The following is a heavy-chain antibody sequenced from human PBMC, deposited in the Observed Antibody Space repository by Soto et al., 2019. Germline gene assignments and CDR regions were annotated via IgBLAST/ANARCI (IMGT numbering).Heavy chain of an antibody. D-gene: IGHD2-8*01. V-gene: IGHV6-1*01. CDR1: GDSVSTNSAT. J-gene: IGHJ5*01. CDR3: ARLIGNSWLDS. CDR2: TYYRSNWYT. Sequence: PSQTLSLTCAISGDSVSTNSATWDWFRQSPSRGLEWLGRTYYRSNWYTDYAVSVKGRITISPDTSNNQLSLQLNSVTPDDTAVYYCARLIGNSWLDSWGQGTQVTVSS.